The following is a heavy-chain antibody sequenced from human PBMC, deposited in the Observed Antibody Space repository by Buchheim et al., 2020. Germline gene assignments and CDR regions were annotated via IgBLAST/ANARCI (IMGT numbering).Heavy chain of an antibody. CDR3: ARSRIMITFGGVIVIDWFDP. CDR2: IYYSGST. D-gene: IGHD3-16*02. Sequence: QVQLQESGPGLVKPSQTLSLTCTVSGGSISSGGYYWSWIRQHPGRGLEWIGYIYYSGSTYYNPSLKSRVTISVDTSKNQFSLELSSVTAAGTAVYYCARSRIMITFGGVIVIDWFDPWGQGTL. J-gene: IGHJ5*02. V-gene: IGHV4-31*03. CDR1: GGSISSGGYY.